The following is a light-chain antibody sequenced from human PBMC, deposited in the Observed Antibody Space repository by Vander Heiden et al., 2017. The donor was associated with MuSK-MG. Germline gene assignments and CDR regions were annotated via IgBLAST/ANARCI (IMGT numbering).Light chain of an antibody. V-gene: IGKV3-11*01. CDR1: QSVSSY. Sequence: EIMLTQSPATLSLSPGERATLSCRASQSVSSYLAWYQQKPGQAPRLLIYDASSRATGIPARFSGSGSGTDFTLSISSPEPEDFAVYYCQQRSNWPITFGQGTRLEIK. CDR3: QQRSNWPIT. J-gene: IGKJ5*01. CDR2: DAS.